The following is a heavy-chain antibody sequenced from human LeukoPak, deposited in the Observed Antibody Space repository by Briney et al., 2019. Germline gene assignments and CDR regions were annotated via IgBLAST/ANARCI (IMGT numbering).Heavy chain of an antibody. CDR2: ISAYNGNT. J-gene: IGHJ6*03. CDR1: GYTFTSYG. D-gene: IGHD3-3*01. CDR3: ARGGSITIFGVVIMSRYYYYYMDV. V-gene: IGHV1-18*01. Sequence: ASVKVSCKASGYTFTSYGISWVRQAPGQGLEWMGWISAYNGNTNYAQKLQGRVTMTTDTSTSTAYMELRSLRSDDTAVYYCARGGSITIFGVVIMSRYYYYYMDVWGKGTTVTVSS.